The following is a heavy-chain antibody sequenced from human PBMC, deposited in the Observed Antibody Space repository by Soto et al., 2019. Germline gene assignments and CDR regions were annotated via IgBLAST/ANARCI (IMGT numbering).Heavy chain of an antibody. V-gene: IGHV5-51*01. CDR1: GYTFSTNW. D-gene: IGHD6-13*01. CDR3: ARGTSWYNWFDP. CDR2: IYPDDSDT. Sequence: GESLKISCKGSGYTFSTNWIAWVRQMPGKGLEWMGIIYPDDSDTRYSPSFQGQVTISADKSLSTAYLQWSSLKASDTAKYYCARGTSWYNWFDPWGQGTPVTVSS. J-gene: IGHJ5*02.